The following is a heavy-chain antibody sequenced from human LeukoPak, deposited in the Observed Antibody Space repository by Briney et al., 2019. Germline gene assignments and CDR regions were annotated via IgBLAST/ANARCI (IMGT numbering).Heavy chain of an antibody. CDR3: AKEILRYFDWLSPYNWFDP. Sequence: TGGSLRLSCAASGFTFSSYAMSWVRQAPGKRLEWVSAISGSGGSTYYADSVKGRFTISRDNSKNTLYLQMNSLRAEDMAVYYCAKEILRYFDWLSPYNWFDPWGQGTLVTVSS. CDR2: ISGSGGST. J-gene: IGHJ5*02. CDR1: GFTFSSYA. D-gene: IGHD3-9*01. V-gene: IGHV3-23*01.